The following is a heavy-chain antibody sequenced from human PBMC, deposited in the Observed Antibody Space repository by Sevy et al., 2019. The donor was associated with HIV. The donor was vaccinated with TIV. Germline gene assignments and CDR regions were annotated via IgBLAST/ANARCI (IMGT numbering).Heavy chain of an antibody. CDR3: ARAYCSGGRCYSLAY. CDR2: INPSGGST. V-gene: IGHV1-46*01. Sequence: ASVKVSCKASGYTFTSYYMHWVRQAPGQGLEWMGIINPSGGSTSYAQKFQGRVTMITDTSTTTAYMDLRSLRSDDTALYYCARAYCSGGRCYSLAYWGQGTLVTVSS. D-gene: IGHD2-15*01. CDR1: GYTFTSYY. J-gene: IGHJ4*02.